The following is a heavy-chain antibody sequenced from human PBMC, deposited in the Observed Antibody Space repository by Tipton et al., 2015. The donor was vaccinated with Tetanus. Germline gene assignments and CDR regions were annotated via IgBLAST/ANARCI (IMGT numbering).Heavy chain of an antibody. V-gene: IGHV4-34*01. CDR2: INHSGST. Sequence: TLSLTCAVYGGSFSGYYWSWIRQPPGKGLEWIGEINHSGSTNYNPSLKSRVTISVDTSKNQFSLKLSSVTAADTAVYYCAREKYDYVWGSYRSTNAFDIWGQGTMVTVSS. CDR1: GGSFSGYY. CDR3: AREKYDYVWGSYRSTNAFDI. J-gene: IGHJ3*02. D-gene: IGHD3-16*02.